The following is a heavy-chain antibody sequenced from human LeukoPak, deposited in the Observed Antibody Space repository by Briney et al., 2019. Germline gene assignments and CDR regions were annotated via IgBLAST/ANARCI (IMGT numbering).Heavy chain of an antibody. J-gene: IGHJ6*03. CDR1: GFRLIKYA. CDR2: ISFDGKKE. V-gene: IGHV3-30*04. Sequence: GGSLRLSCEASGFRLIKYAMHWVRQAPGRGLEWMAVISFDGKKEFYADSVKGRFTISRDNSKNVLFLQMNSLKTEDTATYYCARASMATINYYYFYMDAWGKGTTVAVSS. D-gene: IGHD5-24*01. CDR3: ARASMATINYYYFYMDA.